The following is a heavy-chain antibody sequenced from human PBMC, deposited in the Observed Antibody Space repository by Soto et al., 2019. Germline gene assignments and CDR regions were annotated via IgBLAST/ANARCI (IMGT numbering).Heavy chain of an antibody. CDR2: IFYSGST. J-gene: IGHJ4*02. CDR1: GDSISRSGYY. Sequence: QVQLQESGPGLVKPSQTLSLTCTVSGDSISRSGYYWSWIRQHPGKGLEWIGYIFYSGSTYYNPSLKSRATISVDTSKNQFSLKLNSVTVAETAIYYCPRGVRKIEYWGQGALVTVSS. CDR3: PRGVRKIEY. V-gene: IGHV4-31*03. D-gene: IGHD3-10*01.